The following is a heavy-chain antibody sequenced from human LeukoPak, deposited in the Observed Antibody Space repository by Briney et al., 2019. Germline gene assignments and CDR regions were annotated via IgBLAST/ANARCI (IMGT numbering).Heavy chain of an antibody. CDR2: IGGSGAPI. CDR3: ARDRRPSVYGGLDN. CDR1: GFTFSDHH. Sequence: PGGSLRLSCIASGFTFSDHHMSWIRQAPGKGLEWVSYIGGSGAPIQYADSVKGRFTVSRDNADNSLFLQMDSLRAEDTAIYYCARDRRPSVYGGLDNWGQGTLVTVSS. J-gene: IGHJ4*02. V-gene: IGHV3-11*01. D-gene: IGHD4/OR15-4a*01.